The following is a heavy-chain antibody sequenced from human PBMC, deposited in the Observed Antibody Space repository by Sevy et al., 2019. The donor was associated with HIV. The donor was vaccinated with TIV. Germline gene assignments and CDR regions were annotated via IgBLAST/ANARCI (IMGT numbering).Heavy chain of an antibody. CDR1: GFTVSSNY. J-gene: IGHJ6*02. D-gene: IGHD6-6*01. V-gene: IGHV3-53*01. CDR2: IYSGGST. Sequence: GGSLRLSCAASGFTVSSNYMSWVRLAPGKGLEWVSVIYSGGSTYYADSVKGRFTISRDNSKNTLYLQMNSLRAEDTAVYYCVSPRGSSSTSGMDVWGQGTTVTVSS. CDR3: VSPRGSSSTSGMDV.